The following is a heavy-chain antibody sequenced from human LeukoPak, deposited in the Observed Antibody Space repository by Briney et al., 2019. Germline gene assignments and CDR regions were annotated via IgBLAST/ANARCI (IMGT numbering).Heavy chain of an antibody. CDR1: GYTFTSYG. Sequence: ASVKVSCEATGYTFTSYGISWVRQAPEQELEWMGWISAYNGNTNYAQKLQGRVTMTTDTSTSTAYMELRSLRSDDTAVYYCARVAIAVAGKDAFDIWGQGTMVTVSS. CDR2: ISAYNGNT. CDR3: ARVAIAVAGKDAFDI. D-gene: IGHD6-19*01. V-gene: IGHV1-18*01. J-gene: IGHJ3*02.